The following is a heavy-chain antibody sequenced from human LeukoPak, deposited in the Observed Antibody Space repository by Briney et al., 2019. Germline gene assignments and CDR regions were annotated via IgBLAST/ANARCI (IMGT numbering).Heavy chain of an antibody. CDR1: GFTFSSYA. CDR2: ISGSGGST. Sequence: GGSLRLSCAASGFTFSSYAMSWVRQAPGKGLEWVSAISGSGGSTYYADSVKGRFTIPRDNSHNTLYLQMNSLRDEDTAVYYCAKAPLWLGESNNWFDPWGQGTLVTVSS. V-gene: IGHV3-23*01. D-gene: IGHD3-10*01. CDR3: AKAPLWLGESNNWFDP. J-gene: IGHJ5*02.